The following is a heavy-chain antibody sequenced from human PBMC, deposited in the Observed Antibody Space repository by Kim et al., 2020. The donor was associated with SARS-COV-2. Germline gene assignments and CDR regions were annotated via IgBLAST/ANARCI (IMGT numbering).Heavy chain of an antibody. CDR1: GYTFTSYG. CDR2: ISAYNGNT. Sequence: ASVKVSCKASGYTFTSYGISWVRQAPGQGLEWMGWISAYNGNTNYAQKLQGRVTMTTDTSTSTAYMELRSLRSDDTAVYYCAGDGVLWFGELLTKNPLDASDIWGQGTMVTVSS. D-gene: IGHD3-10*01. V-gene: IGHV1-18*01. CDR3: AGDGVLWFGELLTKNPLDASDI. J-gene: IGHJ3*02.